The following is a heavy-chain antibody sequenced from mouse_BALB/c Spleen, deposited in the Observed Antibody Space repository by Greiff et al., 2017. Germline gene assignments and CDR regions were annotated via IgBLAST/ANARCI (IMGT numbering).Heavy chain of an antibody. CDR3: ARWGITAY. D-gene: IGHD2-4*01. CDR1: GYSITSDYA. V-gene: IGHV3-2*02. J-gene: IGHJ3*01. Sequence: EVKLMESGPGLVKPSQSLSLTCTVTGYSITSDYAWNWIRQFPGNKLEWMGYISYSGSTSYNPSLKSRISITRDTSKNQFFLQLNSVTTEDTATYYCARWGITAYWGQGTLVTVSA. CDR2: ISYSGST.